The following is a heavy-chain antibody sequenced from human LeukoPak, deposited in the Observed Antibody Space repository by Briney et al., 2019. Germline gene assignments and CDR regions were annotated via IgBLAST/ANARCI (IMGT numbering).Heavy chain of an antibody. J-gene: IGHJ4*02. D-gene: IGHD1-26*01. CDR3: ARRKWELSFDY. CDR2: ISYDGSNK. Sequence: GRSLRLSCAASGFTFSSYGMHWVRQAPGKGLEWVAVISYDGSNKYYADSVKGRFTISRDNSKNTLYLQMNSLRAEDTAVYYCARRKWELSFDYWGQGALVIVSS. V-gene: IGHV3-30*03. CDR1: GFTFSSYG.